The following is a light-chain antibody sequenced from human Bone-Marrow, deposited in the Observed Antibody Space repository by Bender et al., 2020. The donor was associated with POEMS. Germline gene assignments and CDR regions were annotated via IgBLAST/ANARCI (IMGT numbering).Light chain of an antibody. CDR1: SSKFGSYP. Sequence: QSVLPQPPSASGTPGQRVTISCSGSSSKFGSYPVNWYQQLPGAAPKLVIFNNSQRPSGVPDRFSGSNSGTSASLAISGFLSDDEADFYCATWDDSLNGWVFGGGTKLTVL. CDR2: NNS. J-gene: IGLJ3*02. CDR3: ATWDDSLNGWV. V-gene: IGLV1-44*01.